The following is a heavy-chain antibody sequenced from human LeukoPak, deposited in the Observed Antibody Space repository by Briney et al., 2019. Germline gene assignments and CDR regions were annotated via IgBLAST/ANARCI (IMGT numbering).Heavy chain of an antibody. Sequence: SETLSLTCTVSGGPISSSSYYWGWVRQPPGKGLEWIGSIYYSGSTYYNPSLKSRVTISVDTSKNQFSLKLSSVTAADTAVYYCARHYYDFWSGYLYYFDYWGQGTLVTVSS. CDR3: ARHYYDFWSGYLYYFDY. J-gene: IGHJ4*02. CDR1: GGPISSSSYY. CDR2: IYYSGST. V-gene: IGHV4-39*01. D-gene: IGHD3-3*01.